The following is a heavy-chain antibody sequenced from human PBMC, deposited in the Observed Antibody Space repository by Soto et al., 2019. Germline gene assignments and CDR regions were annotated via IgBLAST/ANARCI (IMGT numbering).Heavy chain of an antibody. V-gene: IGHV3-23*03. CDR2: IDIEGGRE. CDR3: AQEEWRGASYHY. Sequence: EAQLLESGGGVVQPGESLRLSCVASGFTFRHYPMGWVRQAPGKGLEWVAHIDIEGGREFYADSAKGRFTISRDNSNNMVSLHMKSLRVEDTATYYCAQEEWRGASYHYWGQGTLVTVSS. D-gene: IGHD1-26*01. CDR1: GFTFRHYP. J-gene: IGHJ4*02.